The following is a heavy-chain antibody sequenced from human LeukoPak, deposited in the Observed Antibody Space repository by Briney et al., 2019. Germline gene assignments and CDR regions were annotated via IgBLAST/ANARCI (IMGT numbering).Heavy chain of an antibody. CDR2: ISAYNGNT. Sequence: ASVKVSCKASGYTFTSYGISWVRQAPGQGLEWMGWISAYNGNTNYAQKLEGRVTMTTDTSTSTAYMELRSLRSDDTAVYYCARDQLTGGIAAAGTFDYWGQGTLVTVSS. V-gene: IGHV1-18*01. D-gene: IGHD6-13*01. J-gene: IGHJ4*02. CDR1: GYTFTSYG. CDR3: ARDQLTGGIAAAGTFDY.